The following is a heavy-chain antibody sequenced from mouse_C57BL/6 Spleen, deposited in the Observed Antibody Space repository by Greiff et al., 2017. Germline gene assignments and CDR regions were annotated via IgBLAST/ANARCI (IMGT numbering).Heavy chain of an antibody. V-gene: IGHV5-16*01. CDR2: INYDGSST. J-gene: IGHJ4*01. D-gene: IGHD2-4*01. CDR3: TRVGLRRYAMDY. CDR1: GFTFSDYY. Sequence: EVKLVESEGGLVQPGSSMKLSCTASGFTFSDYYMAWVRQVPEKGLEWVANINYDGSSTYYLESLKSRFIISRDNAKNILYLLMSSLKSEDTATYCCTRVGLRRYAMDYWGQGTSVTVSS.